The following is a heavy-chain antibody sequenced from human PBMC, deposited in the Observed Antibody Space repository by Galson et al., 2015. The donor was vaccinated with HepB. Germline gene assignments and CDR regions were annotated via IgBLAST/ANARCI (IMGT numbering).Heavy chain of an antibody. CDR3: AREYSTSSRFFYFMDV. D-gene: IGHD6-6*01. J-gene: IGHJ6*03. V-gene: IGHV1-2*04. Sequence: QSGAEVKKPGTSVKVSCKASGYTFIGYYMHWVRQAPGQGLEWMGSINPNSGATNYAQKFQGWVTMTRDTSISTAYMELSRLRSDDTAVYYCAREYSTSSRFFYFMDVWGKGTTVTVSS. CDR1: GYTFIGYY. CDR2: INPNSGAT.